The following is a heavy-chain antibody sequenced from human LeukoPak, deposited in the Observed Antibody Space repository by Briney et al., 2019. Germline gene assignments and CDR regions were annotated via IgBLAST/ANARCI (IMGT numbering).Heavy chain of an antibody. J-gene: IGHJ5*02. Sequence: ASVKVSCKASGYTFTSYYMHWVRQAPGQGLEWMGIINPSGGSTSYPQKFQGRVTMTRDMSTSTVYMELSSLRSEDTAVYYCARVSRAARFEFDPWGQGTLVTVSS. CDR3: ARVSRAARFEFDP. D-gene: IGHD6-6*01. CDR2: INPSGGST. CDR1: GYTFTSYY. V-gene: IGHV1-46*01.